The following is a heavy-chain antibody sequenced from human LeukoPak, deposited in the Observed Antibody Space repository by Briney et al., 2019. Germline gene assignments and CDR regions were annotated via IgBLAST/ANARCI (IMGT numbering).Heavy chain of an antibody. CDR3: ASASHYYDSSGYYTPFDY. V-gene: IGHV5-51*01. J-gene: IGHJ4*02. CDR1: GYSFTSYW. D-gene: IGHD3-22*01. Sequence: GESLKISCKGSGYSFTSYWIGWVRQMPGKGLEWMGITYPGDSDTRYSPSFQGQVTISADKSISTAYLQWSSLKASDTAMYYCASASHYYDSSGYYTPFDYWGQGTLVTVSS. CDR2: TYPGDSDT.